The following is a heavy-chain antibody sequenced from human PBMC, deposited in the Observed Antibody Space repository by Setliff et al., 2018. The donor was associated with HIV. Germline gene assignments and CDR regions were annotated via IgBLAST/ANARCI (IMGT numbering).Heavy chain of an antibody. J-gene: IGHJ4*02. CDR1: GFSFSSYW. CDR2: INQNGGSR. CDR3: ARGGEYFDY. V-gene: IGHV3-7*03. Sequence: GGSLRLSCAGSGFSFSSYWMTWVRQAPGKGLEWVANINQNGGSRNYVDSGKGRFTISRDSSKSTLYLQMNSLRAEDTAVYYCARGGEYFDYWGQGTLVTVSS. D-gene: IGHD4-17*01.